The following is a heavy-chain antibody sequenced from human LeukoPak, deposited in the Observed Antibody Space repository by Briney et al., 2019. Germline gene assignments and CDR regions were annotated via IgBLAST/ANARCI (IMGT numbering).Heavy chain of an antibody. CDR1: GFSFNNYA. J-gene: IGHJ4*02. V-gene: IGHV3-23*01. Sequence: GGSLRLSCAASGFSFNNYAMSWDRQAPGKGLEWVSAISGSGASTYYADSVKGRFTISRDNSKNTLYLQMNSLRAEDTAVYYCAKEYSYGQKDLDYWGQGTLVTVSS. CDR2: ISGSGAST. CDR3: AKEYSYGQKDLDY. D-gene: IGHD5-18*01.